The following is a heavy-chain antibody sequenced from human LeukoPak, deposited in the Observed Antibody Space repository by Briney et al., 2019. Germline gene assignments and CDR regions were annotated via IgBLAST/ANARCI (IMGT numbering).Heavy chain of an antibody. CDR3: ASLKKDILTGYYNVIHYYYYMDV. J-gene: IGHJ6*03. CDR2: IYYSGST. D-gene: IGHD3-9*01. CDR1: GGSISSSSYY. V-gene: IGHV4-39*07. Sequence: SETLSLTCTVSGGSISSSSYYWGWIRQPPGKGLEWIGSIYYSGSTYYNPSLKSRVTISVDTSKNQFSLKLSSVTAADTAVYYCASLKKDILTGYYNVIHYYYYMDVWGKGTTVTVSS.